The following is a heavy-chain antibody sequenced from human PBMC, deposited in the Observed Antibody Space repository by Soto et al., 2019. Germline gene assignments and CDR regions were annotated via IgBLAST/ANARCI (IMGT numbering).Heavy chain of an antibody. D-gene: IGHD3-10*01. Sequence: KASETLSLTCTVSGDSISTFYWSWIRQPPGKGLEWIGYIYYTGSTNYNPSLKSRVTMSVDTSKKQFYLKLTSVTAADTAVYYCARQRGNYFDYWGQGSLVTVSS. V-gene: IGHV4-59*01. CDR3: ARQRGNYFDY. CDR2: IYYTGST. J-gene: IGHJ4*02. CDR1: GDSISTFY.